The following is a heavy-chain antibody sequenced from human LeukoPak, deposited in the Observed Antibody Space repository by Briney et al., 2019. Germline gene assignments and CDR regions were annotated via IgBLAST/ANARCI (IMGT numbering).Heavy chain of an antibody. CDR1: GFIFSDYY. J-gene: IGHJ6*04. Sequence: NPGGALRLSCAASGFIFSDYYMSWIRQAPGKGLEWVSYITTGNTEYYADSVKGRFTISRDNAKNSLYLQMNSLRGEDTAVYYCVRDPRVSEPEGTVWGKGTTVTVSP. D-gene: IGHD6-6*01. CDR2: ITTGNTE. CDR3: VRDPRVSEPEGTV. V-gene: IGHV3-11*01.